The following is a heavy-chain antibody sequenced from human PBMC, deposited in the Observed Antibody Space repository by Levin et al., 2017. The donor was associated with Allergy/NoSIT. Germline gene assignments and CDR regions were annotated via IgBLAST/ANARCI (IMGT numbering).Heavy chain of an antibody. D-gene: IGHD2-8*01. CDR2: IYYSGST. J-gene: IGHJ6*02. V-gene: IGHV4-39*01. CDR3: AAMGLYPRVYYYYGMDV. CDR1: GGSFSSFSYY. Sequence: KPSETLSLTCSVSGGSFSSFSYYWGWIRQPPGKGLEWIGSIYYSGSTYYNPSLKSRVTISVDTSKNQFSLKLTSVTAADTAVYYCAAMGLYPRVYYYYGMDVWGQGTTVTVSS.